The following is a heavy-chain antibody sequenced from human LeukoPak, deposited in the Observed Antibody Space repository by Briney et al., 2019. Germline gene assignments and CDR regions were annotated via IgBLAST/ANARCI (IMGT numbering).Heavy chain of an antibody. CDR1: GYSFTSYW. V-gene: IGHV5-51*01. J-gene: IGHJ4*02. CDR3: ARSLGLYYYDSSGYYPD. CDR2: IYPGDSDT. Sequence: PGESLKISCKGSGYSFTSYWIGWVRQMPGKGLEWMGIIYPGDSDTRYSPSFQGQVTISADKSISTAYLQWSSLKASDTAMYYCARSLGLYYYDSSGYYPDWGQGTLVTVSS. D-gene: IGHD3-22*01.